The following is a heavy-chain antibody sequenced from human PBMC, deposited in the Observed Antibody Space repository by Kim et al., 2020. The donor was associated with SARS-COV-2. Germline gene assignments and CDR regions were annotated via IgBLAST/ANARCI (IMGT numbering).Heavy chain of an antibody. CDR3: ARDNYDSSDYYFDY. V-gene: IGHV4-30-2*01. D-gene: IGHD3-22*01. J-gene: IGHJ4*02. Sequence: SETLSLTCAVSGGSISSGGYSWSWIRQPPGKGLEWIGYIYHSGSTYYNPSLKSRVTISVDRSKNQFSLKPSSVTAADTAVYYCARDNYDSSDYYFDYWGQGTLVTVSS. CDR2: IYHSGST. CDR1: GGSISSGGYS.